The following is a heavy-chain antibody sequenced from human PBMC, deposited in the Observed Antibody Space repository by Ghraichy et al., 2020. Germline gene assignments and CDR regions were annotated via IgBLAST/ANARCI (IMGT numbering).Heavy chain of an antibody. J-gene: IGHJ3*02. Sequence: ASVKVSCKASGYTFTSYDINWVRQATGQGLEWMGWMNPNSGNTGYAQKFQGRVTMTRNTSISTAYMELSSLRSEDTAVYYCASPYSLTGTTTTDAFDIWGQGTMVTVSS. CDR3: ASPYSLTGTTTTDAFDI. V-gene: IGHV1-8*01. D-gene: IGHD1-7*01. CDR1: GYTFTSYD. CDR2: MNPNSGNT.